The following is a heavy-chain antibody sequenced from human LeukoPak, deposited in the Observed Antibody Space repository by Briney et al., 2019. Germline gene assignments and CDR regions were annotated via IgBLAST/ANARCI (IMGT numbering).Heavy chain of an antibody. Sequence: SVKVSCKASGGTFSSYAISWVRQAPGQGLEWMGRIIPILGIANYAQKFQGRVTITADKSTSTAYMELSSLRSEDTAVYYCARGISSGWSYYFDYWGQGTLVTVSS. CDR2: IIPILGIA. D-gene: IGHD6-19*01. CDR1: GGTFSSYA. J-gene: IGHJ4*02. CDR3: ARGISSGWSYYFDY. V-gene: IGHV1-69*04.